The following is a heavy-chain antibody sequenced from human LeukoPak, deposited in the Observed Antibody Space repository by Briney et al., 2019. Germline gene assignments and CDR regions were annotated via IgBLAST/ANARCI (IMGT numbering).Heavy chain of an antibody. J-gene: IGHJ2*01. Sequence: PSETLSLTCTVSGGSISSYYWSWIRQPPEKGLEWIGEIYHSGSANYNPSLKSRATISVDKSKNQFSLKLNSVTAADTAVYYCARWSGVVGTARGWYFDLWGRGTLVTVSS. CDR1: GGSISSYY. CDR2: IYHSGSA. CDR3: ARWSGVVGTARGWYFDL. V-gene: IGHV4-59*12. D-gene: IGHD1-26*01.